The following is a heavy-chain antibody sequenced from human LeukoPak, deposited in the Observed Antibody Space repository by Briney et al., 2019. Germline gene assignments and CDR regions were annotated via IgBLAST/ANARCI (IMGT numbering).Heavy chain of an antibody. CDR3: AKSAAAGYYFDY. CDR1: GFTFDDYA. Sequence: PGGSLRLSCAASGFTFDDYAMHWVRQAPRKGLEWVSGISWNSGSIGYADSVKGRFTISRDNAKNSLYLQMNSLRAEDMALYYCAKSAAAGYYFDYWGQGTLVTVSS. V-gene: IGHV3-9*03. D-gene: IGHD6-13*01. CDR2: ISWNSGSI. J-gene: IGHJ4*02.